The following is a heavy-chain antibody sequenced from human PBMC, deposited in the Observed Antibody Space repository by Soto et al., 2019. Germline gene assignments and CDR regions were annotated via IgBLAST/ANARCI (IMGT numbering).Heavy chain of an antibody. D-gene: IGHD3-10*01. J-gene: IGHJ6*02. Sequence: SETLSLTCTVSGGSINSYYWSWIRQPPGKGLEWIGSIYYTGSTNYNPSLKSRVTISVDTSKDQFSLRLSSVTAAATAVYYCARQYYYGSGSYGLDVWGQGTTVTVSS. CDR2: IYYTGST. V-gene: IGHV4-59*01. CDR1: GGSINSYY. CDR3: ARQYYYGSGSYGLDV.